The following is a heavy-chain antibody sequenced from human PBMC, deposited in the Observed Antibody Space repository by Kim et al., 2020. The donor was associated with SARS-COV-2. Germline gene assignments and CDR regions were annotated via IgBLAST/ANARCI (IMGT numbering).Heavy chain of an antibody. Sequence: GGSLILSCAASGFTFSSYSMNWVRQAPGKGLEWVSSISSSSSYIYYADSVKGRFTISRDNAKNSLYLQMNSLTAEDTAVYYCAREGFGYFDYWGQGTLVTVSS. CDR1: GFTFSSYS. D-gene: IGHD3-10*01. J-gene: IGHJ4*02. CDR3: AREGFGYFDY. CDR2: ISSSSSYI. V-gene: IGHV3-21*01.